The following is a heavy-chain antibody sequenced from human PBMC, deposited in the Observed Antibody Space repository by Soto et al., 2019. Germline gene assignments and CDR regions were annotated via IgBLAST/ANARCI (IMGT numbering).Heavy chain of an antibody. D-gene: IGHD2-15*01. CDR3: AAPNTGYCSGGSCAKHHRYYLDV. CDR2: IVVGSGNT. J-gene: IGHJ6*03. CDR1: GFTFTSSA. Sequence: SVKVSCKASGFTFTSSAMQWVRQARGQRLEWIGWIVVGSGNTNYAQKFQERVTITRDMSTSTAYMELSSLRSEDTAVYYCAAPNTGYCSGGSCAKHHRYYLDVSGKGTTVTVSS. V-gene: IGHV1-58*02.